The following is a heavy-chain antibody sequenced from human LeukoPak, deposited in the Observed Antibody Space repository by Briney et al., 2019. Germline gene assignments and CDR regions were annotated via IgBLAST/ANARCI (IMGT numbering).Heavy chain of an antibody. CDR1: GFTFSSYA. CDR3: AKVYYDFWSGYWGAPY. CDR2: ISGSGGST. D-gene: IGHD3-3*01. Sequence: GGSLRLSCAASGFTFSSYAMSWVRQAPGKGLEWVSAISGSGGSTYYADSVKGRFTISRDNSKNTLYLQMNSLRAEDTAVYYCAKVYYDFWSGYWGAPYWGQGTLVTVSS. V-gene: IGHV3-23*01. J-gene: IGHJ4*02.